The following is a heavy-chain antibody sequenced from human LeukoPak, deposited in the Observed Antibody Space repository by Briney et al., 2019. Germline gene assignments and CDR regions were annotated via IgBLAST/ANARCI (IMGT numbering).Heavy chain of an antibody. Sequence: GGSLRLSCAASGFTFSSYSMNWVRQAPGKGLEWVSSISSSSSYIYYADSVKGRFTISRDNAKNSLYLQMNSLRAEDTAVYYCARAGYYYDSSPDYWGLGTLVTVSS. V-gene: IGHV3-21*01. CDR2: ISSSSSYI. J-gene: IGHJ4*02. CDR3: ARAGYYYDSSPDY. D-gene: IGHD3-22*01. CDR1: GFTFSSYS.